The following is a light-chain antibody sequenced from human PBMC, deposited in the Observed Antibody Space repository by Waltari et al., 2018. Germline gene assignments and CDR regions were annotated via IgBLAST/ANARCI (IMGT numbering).Light chain of an antibody. Sequence: DIVMTQSPDSLAVSLGERATINCKSSQSVLYSSNNKNYLAWYQQIPGQPPKLLIYWASTRESGVPDRFSGSGSGTDFTLTISSLQAEDVAVYYCQQYYSTPRTFGQGTKVEIE. CDR2: WAS. CDR1: QSVLYSSNNKNY. J-gene: IGKJ1*01. V-gene: IGKV4-1*01. CDR3: QQYYSTPRT.